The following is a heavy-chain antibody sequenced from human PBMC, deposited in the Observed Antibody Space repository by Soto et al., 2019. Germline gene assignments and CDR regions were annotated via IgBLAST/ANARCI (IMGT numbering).Heavy chain of an antibody. CDR3: ARRSIAARPFDY. CDR2: INPSGGST. J-gene: IGHJ4*02. CDR1: GYTFTSYY. V-gene: IGHV1-46*01. D-gene: IGHD6-6*01. Sequence: QVQLVQSGAEVKRPGSSVKVSCKASGYTFTSYYMHWVRQAPGQGLEWMGIINPSGGSTSYAQKFQGRVTMTRDTSTSTVYMELSSLRSEDTAVYYCARRSIAARPFDYWGQGTLVTVSS.